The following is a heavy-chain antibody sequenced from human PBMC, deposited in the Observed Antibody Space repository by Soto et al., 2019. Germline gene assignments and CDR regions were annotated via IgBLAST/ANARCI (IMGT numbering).Heavy chain of an antibody. CDR3: AKTGRDYDDSPNDY. V-gene: IGHV3-30*18. D-gene: IGHD4-17*01. CDR1: GFSFSYYA. Sequence: QVQLVESGGGVVQPGRSLRLSCAASGFSFSYYAMHWVRRAPGKGLEWVALISYDGSNKFYADSVKGRFTISRDNSKNTLYLQMNGLRTEDTAVYYCAKTGRDYDDSPNDYWGQGTLVTVSS. CDR2: ISYDGSNK. J-gene: IGHJ4*02.